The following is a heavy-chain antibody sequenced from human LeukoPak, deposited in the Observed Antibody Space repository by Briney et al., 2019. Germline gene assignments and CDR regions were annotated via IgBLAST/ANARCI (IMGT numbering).Heavy chain of an antibody. D-gene: IGHD3-3*01. CDR1: GFTFSSYC. CDR3: ARDRITIFGVVNDY. J-gene: IGHJ4*02. V-gene: IGHV3-7*01. Sequence: GGSLRLSCAASGFTFSSYCMSWVRQAPGKGLEWVANIKQDGSEKYYVDSVKGRFTISRDNAKNSLYLQMNSLRAEDTAVYYCARDRITIFGVVNDYWGQGTLVTVSS. CDR2: IKQDGSEK.